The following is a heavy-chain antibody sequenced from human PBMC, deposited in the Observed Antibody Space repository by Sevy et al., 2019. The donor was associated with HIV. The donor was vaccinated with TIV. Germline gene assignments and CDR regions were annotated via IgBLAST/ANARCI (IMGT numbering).Heavy chain of an antibody. D-gene: IGHD6-13*01. J-gene: IGHJ4*02. CDR2: IWYDGSNK. V-gene: IGHV3-33*01. Sequence: GESLKISCAASGFTFSSYGMHWVRQAPGKGLEWLAVIWYDGSNKYYADSVKGRFTISRDNSKNTLYLQMNSLRAEDTAVYYCARDRGIAAAALDYWGQGTLVTVSS. CDR3: ARDRGIAAAALDY. CDR1: GFTFSSYG.